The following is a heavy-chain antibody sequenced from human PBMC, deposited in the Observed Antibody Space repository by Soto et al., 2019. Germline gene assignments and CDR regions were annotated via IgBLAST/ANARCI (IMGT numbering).Heavy chain of an antibody. V-gene: IGHV3-30*03. CDR1: GFTVSTYG. D-gene: IGHD2-8*02. CDR3: TGEVASGY. J-gene: IGHJ4*02. CDR2: ISRDGGTK. Sequence: QVQLVESGGGVVQPGRSLRLSCAVSGFTVSTYGMHWVRQAPGKGLEWVAVISRDGGTKYYADSVKGRFTISSDNYRNTLFLEMNSLRGDDMAVYYCTGEVASGYWGQGTLVTVSS.